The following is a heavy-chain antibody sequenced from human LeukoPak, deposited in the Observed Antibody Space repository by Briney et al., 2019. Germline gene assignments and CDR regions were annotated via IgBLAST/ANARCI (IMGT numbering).Heavy chain of an antibody. Sequence: PGGSLRLSCAASGFTFSSYALHWVRQAPGKGLEWVAVITYDGRDKYYGDSVQGRFTISRDTSKNTLSLQMNSLRTEDAAVYYWARGPSLQKYFDYWGQGTLVTVSS. CDR2: ITYDGRDK. V-gene: IGHV3-30*04. CDR1: GFTFSSYA. CDR3: ARGPSLQKYFDY. J-gene: IGHJ4*02.